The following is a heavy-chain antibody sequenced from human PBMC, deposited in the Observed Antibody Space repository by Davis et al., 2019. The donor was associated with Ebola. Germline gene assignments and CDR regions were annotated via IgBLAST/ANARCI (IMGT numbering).Heavy chain of an antibody. V-gene: IGHV1-46*01. CDR3: ARRGYCSGGSCLRYYYYYGMDV. CDR2: INPSGGST. D-gene: IGHD2-15*01. J-gene: IGHJ6*02. CDR1: GYTFTSYY. Sequence: ASVKVSCKASGYTFTSYYMHWVRQAPGQGLEWMGIINPSGGSTSYAQKFQGRVTITADKSTSTAYMELSSLRSEDTAVYYCARRGYCSGGSCLRYYYYYGMDVWGQGTTVTVSS.